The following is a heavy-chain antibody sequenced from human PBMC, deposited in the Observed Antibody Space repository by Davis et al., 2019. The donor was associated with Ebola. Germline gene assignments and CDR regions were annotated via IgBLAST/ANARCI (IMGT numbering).Heavy chain of an antibody. CDR1: GVSINNGDYF. Sequence: PSETLSLTCTVSGVSINNGDYFWSWIRQPPGKGLEWIGYIYYSGSTYYNPSLKNRVTISLDTSKNQFSLKLSSVTAADTAVYYCARDTGTYFDYWGHGTLVTVSS. CDR2: IYYSGST. CDR3: ARDTGTYFDY. J-gene: IGHJ4*01. D-gene: IGHD1-1*01. V-gene: IGHV4-30-4*02.